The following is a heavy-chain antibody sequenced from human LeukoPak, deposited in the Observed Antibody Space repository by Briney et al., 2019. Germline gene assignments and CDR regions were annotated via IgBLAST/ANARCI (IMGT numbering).Heavy chain of an antibody. D-gene: IGHD3-22*01. CDR1: GFTLSRYW. CDR2: INKDGSET. CDR3: ASTTYYYDSSGYGWYFDL. Sequence: QTGGSLRLSCAASGFTLSRYWMAWVRQAPGKGLEWVANINKDGSETYYVDSVRGRFTISRDNSKNTLYLQMNSLRAADTAVYYCASTTYYYDSSGYGWYFDLWGRGTLVTVSS. V-gene: IGHV3-7*01. J-gene: IGHJ2*01.